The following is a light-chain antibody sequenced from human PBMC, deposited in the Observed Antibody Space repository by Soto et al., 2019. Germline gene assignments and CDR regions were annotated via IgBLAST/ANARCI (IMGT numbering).Light chain of an antibody. J-gene: IGKJ4*01. CDR3: QQYNCDSGLT. V-gene: IGKV1-5*03. CDR1: QSISRW. CDR2: SAS. Sequence: DIQMTQFPSTLSASVGDRVTITCRASQSISRWLAWYQQRPGKAPKLLIHSASSLDSGVPSRFSGSGSGTEFTLTINSLQPDDFTTYYCQQYNCDSGLTFGGGTKVEIK.